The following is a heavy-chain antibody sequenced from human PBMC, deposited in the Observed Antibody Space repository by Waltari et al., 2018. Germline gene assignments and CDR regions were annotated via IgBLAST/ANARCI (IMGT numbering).Heavy chain of an antibody. D-gene: IGHD5-12*01. Sequence: QLQLQESGPGLVKPSETMSLTCSVSGGSITNTKHYWGWIRQPPGQGLDWIGTMSYLGATYSSPSLKSRVTISRDTSTNQLSRKVGSVTAADTAMYYCATYIGASVGTAAFDVWGQGTMVTVSS. V-gene: IGHV4-39*01. CDR3: ATYIGASVGTAAFDV. CDR2: MSYLGAT. CDR1: GGSITNTKHY. J-gene: IGHJ3*01.